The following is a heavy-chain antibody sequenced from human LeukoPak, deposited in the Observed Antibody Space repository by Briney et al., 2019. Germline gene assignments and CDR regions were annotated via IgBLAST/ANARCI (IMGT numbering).Heavy chain of an antibody. CDR1: GGTFSSYA. V-gene: IGHV1-69*13. J-gene: IGHJ1*01. D-gene: IGHD3-10*01. Sequence: SVKVSCKASGGTFSSYAINWVRQAPGQGLEWMGGITPMFGTAKYAQKFQGRVTITADESTSTAYMELSSLRSEDTAVYYCARDSSEFRGLIFHWGQGTLVTVSS. CDR2: ITPMFGTA. CDR3: ARDSSEFRGLIFH.